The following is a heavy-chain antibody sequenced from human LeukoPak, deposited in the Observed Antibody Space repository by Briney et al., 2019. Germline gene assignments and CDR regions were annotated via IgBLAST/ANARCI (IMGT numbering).Heavy chain of an antibody. D-gene: IGHD6-19*01. Sequence: SETLSLTCTVSGGSISSSSYYWGWIRQPPGKGLEWIGSIYYSGSTYYNPSLKSRVTISVDTSKSQFSLRLSSVTAADTAVYYCARHTSGWHDAFDIWGQGTMVTVSP. CDR1: GGSISSSSYY. J-gene: IGHJ3*02. CDR3: ARHTSGWHDAFDI. V-gene: IGHV4-39*01. CDR2: IYYSGST.